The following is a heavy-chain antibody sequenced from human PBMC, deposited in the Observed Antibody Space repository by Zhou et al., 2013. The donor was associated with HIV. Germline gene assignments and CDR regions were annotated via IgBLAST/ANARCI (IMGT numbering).Heavy chain of an antibody. CDR3: ARGALRDFVVIQGYFDY. D-gene: IGHD2-15*01. CDR1: GGTFSSYA. V-gene: IGHV1-69*12. J-gene: IGHJ4*02. Sequence: QVQLVQSGAEVKKPGSSVKVSCKASGGTFSSYAISWVRQAPGQGLEWMGGLIPAFGRPNYSQNFQGRVTVTADESTKTVFMELNSLRADDTAVYYCARGALRDFVVIQGYFDYWGQGTLVTVSS. CDR2: LIPAFGRP.